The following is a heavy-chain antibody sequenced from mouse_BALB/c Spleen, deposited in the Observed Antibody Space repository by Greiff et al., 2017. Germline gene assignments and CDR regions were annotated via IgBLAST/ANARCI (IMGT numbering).Heavy chain of an antibody. CDR3: NGYCQLDY. J-gene: IGHJ2*01. CDR1: GFNIKDYY. CDR2: IDPENGDT. D-gene: IGHD2-12*01. V-gene: IGHV14-4*02. Sequence: EVQLQQSGAELVRSGASVKLSCTASGFNIKDYYMHWVKQRPEQGLEWIGWIDPENGDTEYAPKFQGKATMTADTSSNTAYLQLSSLTSEDTAVYYCNGYCQLDYWGQGTTLTVSS.